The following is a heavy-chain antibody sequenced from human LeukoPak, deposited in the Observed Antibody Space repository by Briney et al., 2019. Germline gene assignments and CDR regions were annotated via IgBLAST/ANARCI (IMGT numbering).Heavy chain of an antibody. CDR3: TRRGATSAWSFDY. CDR2: IYYSGST. V-gene: IGHV4-39*07. CDR1: GGSISSSSYY. Sequence: SETLSLTCTVSGGSISSSSYYWGWIRQPPGKGLEWIGSIYYSGSTYYNPSLKSRVTISVDTSKNQFSLKLSSVTAADTAVYYCTRRGATSAWSFDYWGQGSLVTVSS. J-gene: IGHJ4*02. D-gene: IGHD6-19*01.